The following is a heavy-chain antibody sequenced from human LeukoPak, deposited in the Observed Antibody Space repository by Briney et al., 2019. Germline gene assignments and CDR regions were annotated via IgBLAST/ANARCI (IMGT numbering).Heavy chain of an antibody. V-gene: IGHV3-23*01. D-gene: IGHD5-12*01. J-gene: IGHJ4*02. CDR2: IVASSGST. CDR1: GFSISNSA. Sequence: GGSLRLSCAASGFSISNSAMSWVRQAPEKGLEWVSLIVASSGSTFYADSVKGRFTISRDSSKNTLYLQMNSLRAEDMAVYYCAKGAYDYIEMGYFDYWGQGTLVTVSS. CDR3: AKGAYDYIEMGYFDY.